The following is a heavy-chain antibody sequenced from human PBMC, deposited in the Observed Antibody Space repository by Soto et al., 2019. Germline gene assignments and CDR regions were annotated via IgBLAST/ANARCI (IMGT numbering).Heavy chain of an antibody. D-gene: IGHD3-22*01. Sequence: VGSLRLSCAASGFTFSDYYMSWIRQAPGKGLEWVSYISSSGSIIYYADSVKGRFTISRDNAKNSLYLQLNSLRAEDTAVYYCARDLGYYASDGYFDYWGQGTVVTVSS. CDR2: ISSSGSII. CDR3: ARDLGYYASDGYFDY. J-gene: IGHJ4*02. CDR1: GFTFSDYY. V-gene: IGHV3-11*01.